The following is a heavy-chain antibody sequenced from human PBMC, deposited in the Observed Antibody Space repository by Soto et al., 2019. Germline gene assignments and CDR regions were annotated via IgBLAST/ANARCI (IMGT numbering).Heavy chain of an antibody. D-gene: IGHD6-13*01. CDR3: ARDLYSSSWNYYYGMDV. V-gene: IGHV3-53*01. J-gene: IGHJ6*02. CDR1: GFTVSSNY. Sequence: GGSPRLSCAASGFTVSSNYMGWVRQDPGKGLEWVSVIYSGGSTYYADSVKGRFTISRDNSKNTLYLQMNSLRAEDTAVYYCARDLYSSSWNYYYGMDVWGQGTTVTVSS. CDR2: IYSGGST.